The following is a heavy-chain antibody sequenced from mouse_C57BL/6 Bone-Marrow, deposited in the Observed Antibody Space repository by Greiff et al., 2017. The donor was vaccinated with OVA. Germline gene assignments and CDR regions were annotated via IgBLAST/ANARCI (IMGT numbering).Heavy chain of an antibody. V-gene: IGHV5-9-1*02. D-gene: IGHD1-1*01. CDR3: TRDGGVITTVEAWFAY. J-gene: IGHJ3*01. Sequence: EVHLVESGAGLVKPGGSLKLSCAASGFTFSSYAMSWVRQTPEKRLEWVAYISSGGDYIYYADTVKGRFTISRDNARNTLYLQMSSLKSEDTAMYYCTRDGGVITTVEAWFAYWGQGTLVTVSA. CDR2: ISSGGDYI. CDR1: GFTFSSYA.